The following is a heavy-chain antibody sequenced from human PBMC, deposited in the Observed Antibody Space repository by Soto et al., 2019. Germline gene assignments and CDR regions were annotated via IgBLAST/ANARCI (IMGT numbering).Heavy chain of an antibody. CDR2: MNPNSGNT. D-gene: IGHD3-10*01. CDR3: ARFVKGVTYYYGMDV. Sequence: ASVKVSCKASVYTFTSYDINWVRQATGQGLEWMGWMNPNSGNTGYAQKFQGRVTMTRNTSISTAYMELSSLRSEDTAVYYCARFVKGVTYYYGMDVWGQGTTVTVSS. CDR1: VYTFTSYD. V-gene: IGHV1-8*01. J-gene: IGHJ6*02.